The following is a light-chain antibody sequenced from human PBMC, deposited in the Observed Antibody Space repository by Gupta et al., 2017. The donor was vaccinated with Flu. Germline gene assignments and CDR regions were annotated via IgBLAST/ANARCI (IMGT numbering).Light chain of an antibody. CDR3: QVWDSTKGV. Sequence: SYVLTQPPSVSVAPGQTARITCGGNNIGSKSVHWYQQKPGQAPVLVVYDDSDRTSGIPERFAGFNSGTTATLTMSRVEAGDEADYYCQVWDSTKGVFGGGTKLTVL. J-gene: IGLJ3*02. CDR1: NIGSKS. V-gene: IGLV3-21*02. CDR2: DDS.